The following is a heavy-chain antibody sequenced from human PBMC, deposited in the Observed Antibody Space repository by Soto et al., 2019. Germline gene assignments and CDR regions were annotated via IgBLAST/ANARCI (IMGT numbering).Heavy chain of an antibody. CDR1: GGTIISYY. Sequence: SETLSLTCTVSGGTIISYYWSWIRQPPGKGLEWIGYIYYSGSTNYNPSLKSQVTISVDTSKNQFSLKLSSVTAADTAVYYCARRWGRTFDYWGQGTLVTVSS. CDR3: ARRWGRTFDY. V-gene: IGHV4-59*08. D-gene: IGHD7-27*01. CDR2: IYYSGST. J-gene: IGHJ4*02.